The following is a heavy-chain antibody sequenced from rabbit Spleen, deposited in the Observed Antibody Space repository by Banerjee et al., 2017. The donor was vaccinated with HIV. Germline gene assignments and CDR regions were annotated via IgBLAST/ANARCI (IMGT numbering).Heavy chain of an antibody. V-gene: IGHV1S40*01. CDR3: ARDTSSSFSSYGMDL. D-gene: IGHD1-1*01. CDR1: GVSFSISSY. Sequence: QSLEESGGDLVKPGASLTLTCTASGVSFSISSYMCWVRQAPGKGLEWIACIDAGSSGFPYFATWAKGRFAISKTSSTTVTLQMTRLTAADTATYFCARDTSSSFSSYGMDLWGPGTLVTVS. J-gene: IGHJ6*01. CDR2: IDAGSSGFP.